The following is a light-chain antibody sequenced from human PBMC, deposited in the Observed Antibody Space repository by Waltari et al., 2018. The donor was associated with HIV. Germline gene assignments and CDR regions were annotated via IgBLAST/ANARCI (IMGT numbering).Light chain of an antibody. CDR1: SSDIGPFDR. J-gene: IGLJ3*02. CDR2: EVT. CDR3: TSYTTKNTWV. V-gene: IGLV2-18*02. Sequence: QSALTQPPSVSGSPGQTVTISCSGTSSDIGPFDRVSWDQQSPGSVPKLVIFEVTNRPAGVPDRFSGSKSGNTASLAISGLQAGDESIYYCTSYTTKNTWVFGGGTDLTVL.